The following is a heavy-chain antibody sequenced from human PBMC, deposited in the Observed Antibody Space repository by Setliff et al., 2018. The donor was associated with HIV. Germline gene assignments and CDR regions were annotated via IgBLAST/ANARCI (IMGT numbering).Heavy chain of an antibody. D-gene: IGHD3-16*01. J-gene: IGHJ4*02. CDR1: GGSFSGYY. Sequence: PSETLSLTCAVYGGSFSGYYWSWIRQPPGKGLEWIGEINHGGSTNYNPSLKSRVTISVVTSKNQFSLKLSSVTAADTAVYYCARGTLYYDYVWGTPFPFDYWGQGTLVTVSS. CDR3: ARGTLYYDYVWGTPFPFDY. CDR2: INHGGST. V-gene: IGHV4-34*01.